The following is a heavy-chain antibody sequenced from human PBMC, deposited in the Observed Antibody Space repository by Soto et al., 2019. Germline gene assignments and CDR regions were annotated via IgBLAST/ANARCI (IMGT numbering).Heavy chain of an antibody. CDR2: IWYDGSNK. J-gene: IGHJ4*02. Sequence: QVQLVESGGGVVQPGRSLRLSCAASGFTFSSYGMHWVRQAPGKGLEWVAVIWYDGSNKYYADSVKGRFTISRDNFKNTLSLQMNSLRAEDTAVYYCARGQDIVVVPAAIDSFDYWGQGTLVTVSS. D-gene: IGHD2-2*01. V-gene: IGHV3-33*01. CDR1: GFTFSSYG. CDR3: ARGQDIVVVPAAIDSFDY.